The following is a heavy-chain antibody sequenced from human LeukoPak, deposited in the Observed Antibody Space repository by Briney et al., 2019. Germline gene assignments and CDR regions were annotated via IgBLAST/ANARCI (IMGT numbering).Heavy chain of an antibody. CDR3: ARDTTYYDFWSGYNWFDP. D-gene: IGHD3-3*01. CDR2: INTDGSST. J-gene: IGHJ5*02. CDR1: GFTFSSYW. Sequence: GGSLRLSCAASGFTFSSYWMHWVRQAPGKGLVWVSRINTDGSSTSYADSVKGRFTISRDNAKNTLYLQMNSLRAEDTAVYYRARDTTYYDFWSGYNWFDPWGQGTLVTVPS. V-gene: IGHV3-74*01.